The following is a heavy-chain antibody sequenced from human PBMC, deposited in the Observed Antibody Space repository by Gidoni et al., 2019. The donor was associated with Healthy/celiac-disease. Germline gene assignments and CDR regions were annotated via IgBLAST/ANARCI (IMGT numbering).Heavy chain of an antibody. CDR3: ARGKDFWSGYYNDY. CDR2: INHSGST. D-gene: IGHD3-3*01. Sequence: QVQLQQWGAGLLKPSETLSLTCAVYGGSFSGYYWSWIRQPPGKGLEWIGEINHSGSTNYNPSLKSRVTISVDTSKNQFSLKLSSVTAADTAVYYCARGKDFWSGYYNDYWGQGTLVTVSS. CDR1: GGSFSGYY. V-gene: IGHV4-34*01. J-gene: IGHJ4*02.